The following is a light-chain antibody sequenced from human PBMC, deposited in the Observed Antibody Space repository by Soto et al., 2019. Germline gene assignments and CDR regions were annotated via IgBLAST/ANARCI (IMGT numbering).Light chain of an antibody. V-gene: IGKV3-20*01. CDR1: QSVSSY. CDR3: QQYGSSPPIT. Sequence: EVVLTHSPATLSLYPGERATLSCRASQSVSSYLAWYQQKPGQAPRLLIYDASNRATGIPARFSGSGSGTDFTLTISRLEPEDFAVYYCQQYGSSPPITFCHGRRLEIK. J-gene: IGKJ5*01. CDR2: DAS.